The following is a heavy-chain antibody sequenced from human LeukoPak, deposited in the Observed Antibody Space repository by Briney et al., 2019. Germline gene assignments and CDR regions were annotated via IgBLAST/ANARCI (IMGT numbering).Heavy chain of an antibody. D-gene: IGHD3-9*01. CDR2: MNPNSGNT. Sequence: ASVTVSFKASGYTFTIYDIIWVRQATGQGLEWMGWMNPNSGNTGYSQKFQGRVTMTRNTAISTAYMELSSLRSEDTAVYYCARGGYDILTGYSDYWGQGTLVTVSS. J-gene: IGHJ4*02. CDR3: ARGGYDILTGYSDY. V-gene: IGHV1-8*01. CDR1: GYTFTIYD.